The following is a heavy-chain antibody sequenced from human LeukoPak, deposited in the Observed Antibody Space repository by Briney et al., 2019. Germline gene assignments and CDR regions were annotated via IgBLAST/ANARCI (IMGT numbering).Heavy chain of an antibody. Sequence: SETLSLTCTFAGDSMSSGSYYWSWIRQPAGKGLEWIGRVYSSGGTKYSPSLNSRVTISVDTSKNQFSLRLKSVAAADTAVYYCARAKRGTDAFDIWGRGTLVVVSS. CDR3: ARAKRGTDAFDI. D-gene: IGHD1-26*01. CDR2: VYSSGGT. J-gene: IGHJ3*02. CDR1: GDSMSSGSYY. V-gene: IGHV4-61*02.